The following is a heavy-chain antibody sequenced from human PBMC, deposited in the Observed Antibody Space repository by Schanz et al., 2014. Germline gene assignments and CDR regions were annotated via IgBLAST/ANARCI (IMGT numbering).Heavy chain of an antibody. Sequence: QVQLVQSAPEVKKPGASVKVSCKASGYSFTTYGLNWVRQAPGQGPEWMGWISAFDDKTDYAQNFQGRLIMTTDTSTTTIYMKLRGLRSDDTAVYYCARGTTIITGGAFDVWGQGTMVTVSS. CDR2: ISAFDDKT. CDR1: GYSFTTYG. CDR3: ARGTTIITGGAFDV. V-gene: IGHV1-18*01. D-gene: IGHD3-9*01. J-gene: IGHJ3*01.